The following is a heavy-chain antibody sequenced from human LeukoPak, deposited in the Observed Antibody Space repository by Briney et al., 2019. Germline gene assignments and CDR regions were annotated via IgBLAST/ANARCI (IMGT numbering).Heavy chain of an antibody. J-gene: IGHJ5*02. D-gene: IGHD3-22*01. CDR3: AKEGSGYYR. V-gene: IGHV3-30*18. Sequence: GGSLRLSCAASGFTFSSYGMHWVRQAPGKGPEWVAVISYDGSNKYYADSVKGRFTISGDNSKNTLSLQMNSLRVEDTAMYYCAKEGSGYYRWGQGTLVTVSS. CDR2: ISYDGSNK. CDR1: GFTFSSYG.